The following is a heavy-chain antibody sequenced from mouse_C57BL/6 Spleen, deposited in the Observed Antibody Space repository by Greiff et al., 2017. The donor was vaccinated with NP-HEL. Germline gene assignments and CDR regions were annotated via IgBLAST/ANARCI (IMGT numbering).Heavy chain of an antibody. CDR3: ARLHSSGYVLYYFDY. V-gene: IGHV1-82*01. J-gene: IGHJ2*01. D-gene: IGHD3-2*02. CDR1: GYAFSSSW. Sequence: QVQLQQSGPELVKPGASVKISCKASGYAFSSSWMNWVKQRPGKGLEWIGRIYPGDGDTNYNGKFKGKATLTADKSSSTAYMQLSSLTSEDSAVYFCARLHSSGYVLYYFDYWGQGTTLTVSS. CDR2: IYPGDGDT.